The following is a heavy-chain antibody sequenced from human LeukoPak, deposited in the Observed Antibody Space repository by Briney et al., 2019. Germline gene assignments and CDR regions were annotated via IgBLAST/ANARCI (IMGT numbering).Heavy chain of an antibody. Sequence: SQTLSLTCTVSGGSISSGGYYWSWIRQPPGKGLEWIGYIYHSGSTYYNPSLKSRVTISVDTSKNQFSLKLSSVTAADTAVYYCARHYAAGYSGFFFDYWGQGTLVTVSS. CDR2: IYHSGST. CDR1: GGSISSGGYY. D-gene: IGHD5-12*01. CDR3: ARHYAAGYSGFFFDY. V-gene: IGHV4-30-2*03. J-gene: IGHJ4*02.